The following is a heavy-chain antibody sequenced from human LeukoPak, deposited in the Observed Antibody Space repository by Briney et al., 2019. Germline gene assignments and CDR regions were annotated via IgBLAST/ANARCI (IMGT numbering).Heavy chain of an antibody. D-gene: IGHD5-24*01. Sequence: GGSLRLSCAASGFTFDDYAMHWVRQAPGKGLEWVSGVTWNSGSIDYADSVKGRFTISRDNAKNTLYLQMNSLRAEDTAVYYCSRDLRGRDDYWGQGILVIVSS. CDR1: GFTFDDYA. V-gene: IGHV3-9*01. CDR2: VTWNSGSI. CDR3: SRDLRGRDDY. J-gene: IGHJ4*02.